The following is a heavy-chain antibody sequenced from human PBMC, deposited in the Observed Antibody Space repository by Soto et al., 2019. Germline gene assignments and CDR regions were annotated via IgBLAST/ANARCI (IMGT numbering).Heavy chain of an antibody. J-gene: IGHJ5*02. CDR2: IYYSGST. CDR3: ARDKGIYCSSTSCYNNWFDP. Sequence: SETLSLTCTVSGGSISSYYWSWIRQPPGKGLEWIGYIYYSGSTNYNPSLKSRVTISVDTSKNQFSLKLSSVTAADTAVYYCARDKGIYCSSTSCYNNWFDPWGQGTLVTVSS. V-gene: IGHV4-59*01. CDR1: GGSISSYY. D-gene: IGHD2-2*01.